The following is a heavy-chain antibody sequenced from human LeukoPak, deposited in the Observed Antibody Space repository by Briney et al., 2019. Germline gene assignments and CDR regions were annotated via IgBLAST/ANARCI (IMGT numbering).Heavy chain of an antibody. CDR3: ARVDYGDYVFDY. V-gene: IGHV4-30-2*01. CDR1: GGSISSGGYS. CDR2: IYHSGST. D-gene: IGHD4-17*01. J-gene: IGHJ4*02. Sequence: SETLSLTCAVSGGSISSGGYSWSWIRQPQGRGLEWIGYIYHSGSTYYNPSLKSRVTISVDRSKNQFSLKLSSVTAADTAVYYCARVDYGDYVFDYWGQGTLVTVSS.